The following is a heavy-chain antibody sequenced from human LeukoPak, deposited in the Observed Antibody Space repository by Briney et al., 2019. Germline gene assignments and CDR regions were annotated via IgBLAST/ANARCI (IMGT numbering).Heavy chain of an antibody. Sequence: SETLSLTCTVSGGSISSSSYYWGWIRQPPGKGLEWIGSIYYSGSTYYNPSLKSRVTISVDTSKNQFSLKLSSVTAADTAVYHCALTRGNYGDYYDAFDIWGQGTMVTVSS. CDR2: IYYSGST. D-gene: IGHD4-17*01. CDR3: ALTRGNYGDYYDAFDI. J-gene: IGHJ3*02. V-gene: IGHV4-39*01. CDR1: GGSISSSSYY.